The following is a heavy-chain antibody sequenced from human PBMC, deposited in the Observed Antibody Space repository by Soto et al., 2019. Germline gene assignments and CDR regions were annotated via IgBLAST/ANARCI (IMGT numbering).Heavy chain of an antibody. V-gene: IGHV1-69*06. Sequence: ASVKVSCKASGGTFSSYAISWVRQAPGQGLEWMGGIIPIFGTANYAQKFQGRATITADKSTSTAYMELSSLRSEDTAVYYCASHRATAGLVSWGQGTLVTVSS. CDR2: IIPIFGTA. CDR3: ASHRATAGLVS. D-gene: IGHD3-9*01. CDR1: GGTFSSYA. J-gene: IGHJ4*02.